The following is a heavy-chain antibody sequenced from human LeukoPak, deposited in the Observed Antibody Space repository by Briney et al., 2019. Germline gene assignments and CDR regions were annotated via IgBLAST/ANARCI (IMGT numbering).Heavy chain of an antibody. CDR3: ARAVPGLDY. Sequence: GGSLRLSCAASGFTFSSYSMNWVRQAPGKGLEWVSGISGSGSTIYYADSVKGRFTISRDNAKNSLYLQMNSLTAEDTAVYYCARAVPGLDYWGQGILVTVSS. CDR2: ISGSGSTI. J-gene: IGHJ4*02. V-gene: IGHV3-48*04. D-gene: IGHD1-14*01. CDR1: GFTFSSYS.